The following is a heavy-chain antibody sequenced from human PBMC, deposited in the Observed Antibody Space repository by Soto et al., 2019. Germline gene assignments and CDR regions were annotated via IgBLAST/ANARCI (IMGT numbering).Heavy chain of an antibody. J-gene: IGHJ3*02. CDR1: GFNFRTYG. Sequence: QVQLVESGGGVVQPGRSLRLSCAASGFNFRTYGMHWVRQAPGKGLEWVAVIWYDGGKKYYADSAKGRFSISRDNSKNTLYLEMNSLRAEDTAVYYCARGYGSERHAFDIWGQGTTVIVSS. D-gene: IGHD3-10*01. CDR2: IWYDGGKK. CDR3: ARGYGSERHAFDI. V-gene: IGHV3-33*01.